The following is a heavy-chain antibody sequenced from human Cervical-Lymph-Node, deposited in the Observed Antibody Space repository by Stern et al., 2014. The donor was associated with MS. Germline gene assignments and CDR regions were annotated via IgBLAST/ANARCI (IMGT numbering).Heavy chain of an antibody. CDR1: GGSISSDY. CDR3: ARIGEGIAALHWYFDL. D-gene: IGHD6-13*01. V-gene: IGHV4-59*01. Sequence: QVQLQESGPGLVKPSETLSLTCTVSGGSISSDYWSWIRQSPGKGLEWIGYIYSNGKTNYNPSLKSRVTISVDTSKNQFSLKLTSVTAADTAVYYCARIGEGIAALHWYFDLWGRGTLVTVSS. CDR2: IYSNGKT. J-gene: IGHJ2*01.